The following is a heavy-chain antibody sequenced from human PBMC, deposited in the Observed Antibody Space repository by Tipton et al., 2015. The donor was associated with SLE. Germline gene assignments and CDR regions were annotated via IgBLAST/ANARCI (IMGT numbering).Heavy chain of an antibody. J-gene: IGHJ5*02. Sequence: TLSLTCTVSGGSISSHYWTWIRQHPGKGLEWIGYIFHRGYTHYNPSLKSRVTISVDTSKNQFSLKVNSVTAADTAVYYCARVYPRLRIFGWFDPWGPGTLVTVSS. D-gene: IGHD4-17*01. V-gene: IGHV4-31*03. CDR1: GGSISSHY. CDR3: ARVYPRLRIFGWFDP. CDR2: IFHRGYT.